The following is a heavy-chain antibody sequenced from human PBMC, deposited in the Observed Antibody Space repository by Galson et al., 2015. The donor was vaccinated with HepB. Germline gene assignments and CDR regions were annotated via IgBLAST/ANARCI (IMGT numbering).Heavy chain of an antibody. CDR1: GSTFTGYY. Sequence: SVKVSCKASGSTFTGYYMHWVRQAPGQGLEWMGWINPNSGGTNYAQKFQGWVTMTRDTSISTAYMELSRLRSDDTAVYYCARGTVAAAANGVTANAYYYYYGMDVWGQGTTVTVSS. D-gene: IGHD6-13*01. J-gene: IGHJ6*02. CDR3: ARGTVAAAANGVTANAYYYYYGMDV. CDR2: INPNSGGT. V-gene: IGHV1-2*04.